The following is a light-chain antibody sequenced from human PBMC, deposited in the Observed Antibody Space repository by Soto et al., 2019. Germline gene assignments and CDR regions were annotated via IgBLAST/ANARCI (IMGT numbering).Light chain of an antibody. Sequence: DIHLTQSPSSLSASVGDSVTITCRSSQTINKYLNWYQHRPGKAPKLLIYAASSLQTGVPTRFSGAGAGTFFTLTISHLQLEDVASYYCQQSYGSPGAFGGGTKVEI. CDR2: AAS. CDR3: QQSYGSPGA. V-gene: IGKV1-39*01. CDR1: QTINKY. J-gene: IGKJ4*02.